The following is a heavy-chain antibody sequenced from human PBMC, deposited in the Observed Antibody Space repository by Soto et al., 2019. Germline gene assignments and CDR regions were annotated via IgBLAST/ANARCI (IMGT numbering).Heavy chain of an antibody. CDR3: AKEVPGAWRHFYYAMDV. J-gene: IGHJ6*02. CDR2: ITYDGDNK. V-gene: IGHV3-30*18. D-gene: IGHD2-21*02. CDR1: GLVFSDYG. Sequence: QINLVESGGGVVQPGRSLRLSCAASGLVFSDYGMHWGGQAPGKGLEWGGFITYDGDNKYYRESVKGRFSISRGRSTNAVALRINCLRPDDTGVYYCAKEVPGAWRHFYYAMDVWGQGSTVTVSS.